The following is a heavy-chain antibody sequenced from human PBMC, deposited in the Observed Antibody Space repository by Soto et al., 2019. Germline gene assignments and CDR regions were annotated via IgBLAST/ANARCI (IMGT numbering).Heavy chain of an antibody. CDR2: INHSGST. CDR1: GGSFSGYY. V-gene: IGHV4-34*01. CDR3: ATPRMATAYFDY. Sequence: SETRSLTCAVYGGSFSGYYWSWIRQPPGKGLEWIGEINHSGSTIYNPSLKSRVTISVDTPKNQFSLKLSSVTAADTAVYYCATPRMATAYFDYWGQGTLVTVSS. J-gene: IGHJ4*02. D-gene: IGHD5-18*01.